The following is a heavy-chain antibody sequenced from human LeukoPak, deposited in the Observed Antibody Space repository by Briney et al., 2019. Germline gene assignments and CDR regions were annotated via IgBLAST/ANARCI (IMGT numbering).Heavy chain of an antibody. J-gene: IGHJ4*02. CDR2: ISGSGDST. Sequence: GGSLRLSCATSGFTFSSYDMSWVRQTPGKALEWVSAISGSGDSTHYADSVKGRFTISRDNFKNTLYLQMNSLRAADTALYYCAKAAVTGADYWGQGTLVTVSS. CDR1: GFTFSSYD. V-gene: IGHV3-23*01. D-gene: IGHD7-27*01. CDR3: AKAAVTGADY.